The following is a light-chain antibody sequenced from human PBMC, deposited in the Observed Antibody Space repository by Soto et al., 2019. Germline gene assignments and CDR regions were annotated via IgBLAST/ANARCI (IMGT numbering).Light chain of an antibody. J-gene: IGLJ2*01. Sequence: QSALTQPASVSESPGQSITISCTGTSSDIGGYNYVSWYQQHPGKAPKLMIYDVSNRPSGVSNRFSGPKSGNTASLTISGLQAEDEADYYCNSYTTSGTLVFGGGTKLTVL. V-gene: IGLV2-14*01. CDR3: NSYTTSGTLV. CDR2: DVS. CDR1: SSDIGGYNY.